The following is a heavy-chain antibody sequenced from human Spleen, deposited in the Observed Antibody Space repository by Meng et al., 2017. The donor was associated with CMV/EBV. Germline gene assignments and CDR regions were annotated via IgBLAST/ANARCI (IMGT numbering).Heavy chain of an antibody. V-gene: IGHV4-30-4*08. D-gene: IGHD4-23*01. CDR2: SYYSGST. CDR1: GDSISSGDYY. CDR3: AREVTWARGMDV. J-gene: IGHJ6*02. Sequence: SETLSLTCTVPGDSISSGDYYYNWIRQPPGKGLEWIGYSYYSGSTSYNPSLKSRVTMSGDTSKNQFSLQLSSVTAADTAVYYCAREVTWARGMDVWGQGTPVTVSS.